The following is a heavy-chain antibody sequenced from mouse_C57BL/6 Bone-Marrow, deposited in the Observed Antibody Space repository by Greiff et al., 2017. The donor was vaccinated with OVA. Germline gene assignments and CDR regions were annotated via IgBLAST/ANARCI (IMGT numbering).Heavy chain of an antibody. CDR1: GYTFTEYT. V-gene: IGHV1-62-2*01. CDR2: FYPGSGSI. Sequence: QVQLKESGAELVKPGASVKLSCKASGYTFTEYTIHWVKQRSGQGLEWIGWFYPGSGSIKYNEKFKDKATLTAGKSSSTVYMELSRLTSEDSAVYFCARHGGYYYGSLGWYFDVWGTGTTVTVSS. D-gene: IGHD1-1*01. CDR3: ARHGGYYYGSLGWYFDV. J-gene: IGHJ1*03.